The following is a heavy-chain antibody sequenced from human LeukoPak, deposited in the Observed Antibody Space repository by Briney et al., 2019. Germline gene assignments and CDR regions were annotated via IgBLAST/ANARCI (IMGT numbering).Heavy chain of an antibody. J-gene: IGHJ2*01. Sequence: SETLSLTCTVSGGSISSYYWSWIRQHPGKGLEWIGYIYYSGSTYYNPSLKSRVTISVDTSKNQFSLKLSSVTAADTAVYYCARVVRYPADWYFDLWGRGTLVTVSS. CDR1: GGSISSYY. D-gene: IGHD3-3*01. CDR3: ARVVRYPADWYFDL. CDR2: IYYSGST. V-gene: IGHV4-59*06.